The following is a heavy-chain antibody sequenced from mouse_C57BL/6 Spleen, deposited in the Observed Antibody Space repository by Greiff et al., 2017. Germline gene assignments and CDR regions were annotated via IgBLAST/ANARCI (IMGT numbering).Heavy chain of an antibody. CDR2: IDPSDSYT. Sequence: QVQLQQSGAELVMPGASVKLSCKASGYTFTSYWMHWVKQRPGQGLEWIGEIDPSDSYTNYNQKFKGKSTLTGDKSFSTAYMQLSSLTSEDSAIYNCARAGTAQALAYWGQGTLVTVSA. CDR1: GYTFTSYW. J-gene: IGHJ3*01. D-gene: IGHD3-2*02. V-gene: IGHV1-69*01. CDR3: ARAGTAQALAY.